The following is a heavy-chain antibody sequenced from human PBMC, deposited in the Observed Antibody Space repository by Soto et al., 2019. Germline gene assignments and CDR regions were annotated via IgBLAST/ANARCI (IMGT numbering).Heavy chain of an antibody. V-gene: IGHV3-30*18. J-gene: IGHJ4*02. CDR1: GFTFSSYG. CDR2: ISYDGSNK. Sequence: QVQLVESGGGVVQPGRSLRLSCAASGFTFSSYGMHWVRQAPGEGLEWVAVISYDGSNKYYADSVKGRFTISRDNSKNTLYLQMNSLRAEDTAVYYCAKTKGQAITGYYFDYWGQGTLVTVSS. D-gene: IGHD3-16*01. CDR3: AKTKGQAITGYYFDY.